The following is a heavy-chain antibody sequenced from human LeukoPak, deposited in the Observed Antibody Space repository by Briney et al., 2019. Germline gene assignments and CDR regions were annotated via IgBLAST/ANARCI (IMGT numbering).Heavy chain of an antibody. CDR1: GFTVRSKY. D-gene: IGHD4-17*01. CDR3: ARIPKTTYFDY. V-gene: IGHV3-53*01. Sequence: GGSLRLSCAASGFTVRSKYMSWVRQAPGKGLEWVSLIYSGGTTDYADSVKGRFTISRDNSENTLHLQMNSLRAEDTAVYYCARIPKTTYFDYWGQGTLVTVSS. J-gene: IGHJ4*02. CDR2: IYSGGTT.